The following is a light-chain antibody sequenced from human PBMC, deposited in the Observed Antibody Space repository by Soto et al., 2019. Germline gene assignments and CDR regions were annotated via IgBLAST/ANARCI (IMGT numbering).Light chain of an antibody. CDR2: DAS. V-gene: IGKV3-20*01. CDR3: QDYGTSWT. CDR1: QRISRN. J-gene: IGKJ1*01. Sequence: IALTQSPAILSLSPGERATLSCRASQRISRNLAWYQQKPGQAPRLLIYDASTRATGIPDRFSGSGSGTFFTLTINRLDPEYFAVYYCQDYGTSWTFGQGTKVDIK.